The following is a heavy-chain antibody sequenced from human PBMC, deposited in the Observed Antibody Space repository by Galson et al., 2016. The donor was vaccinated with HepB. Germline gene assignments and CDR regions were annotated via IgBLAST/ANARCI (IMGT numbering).Heavy chain of an antibody. V-gene: IGHV3-48*03. CDR1: GITFSNYE. D-gene: IGHD3-10*01. J-gene: IGHJ3*02. CDR2: ISSSGSTK. Sequence: SLRLSCAGSGITFSNYEMIWVRQAPGKGLEWITYISSSGSTKYYADSVKGRFTVSRDNVKPSLSLPMNSLGAEDTAVYYCASGLEGFDIWGQGTLVTVSS. CDR3: ASGLEGFDI.